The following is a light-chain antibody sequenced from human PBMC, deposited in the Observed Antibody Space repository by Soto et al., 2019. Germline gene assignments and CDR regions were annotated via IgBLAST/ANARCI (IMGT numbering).Light chain of an antibody. Sequence: ESVLTQSPGTLSLSPGERATLSCRASQSFSSSYLAWYQQKPGQAPRLLIYGASSRATDIPDRFSGYGSGTDFTLTISRLEPEDFAVYYCQQYGNSPITFGQGTRLEIK. V-gene: IGKV3-20*01. J-gene: IGKJ5*01. CDR1: QSFSSSY. CDR3: QQYGNSPIT. CDR2: GAS.